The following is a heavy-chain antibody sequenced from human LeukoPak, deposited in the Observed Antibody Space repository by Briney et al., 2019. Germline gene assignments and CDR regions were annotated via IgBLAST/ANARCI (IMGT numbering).Heavy chain of an antibody. D-gene: IGHD6-19*01. CDR3: ASLEYSSGWTDY. Sequence: SETLSLTCTVSGGSISSSSYYWGWIRQPPGKGLEWIGSTYYSGSTYYNPSLKSRVTISVDTSKNQFSLKLSSVTAADTAVYYCASLEYSSGWTDYWGQGTLVTVSS. V-gene: IGHV4-39*01. CDR2: TYYSGST. J-gene: IGHJ4*02. CDR1: GGSISSSSYY.